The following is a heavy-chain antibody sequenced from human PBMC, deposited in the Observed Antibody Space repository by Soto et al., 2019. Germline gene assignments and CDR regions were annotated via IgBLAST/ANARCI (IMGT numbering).Heavy chain of an antibody. D-gene: IGHD3-10*01. CDR1: GGSISSYY. CDR2: IYYSGST. V-gene: IGHV4-59*08. J-gene: IGHJ6*03. CDR3: ARHLRLLWFGELFTYYYYYMDV. Sequence: SETLSLTCTVSGGSISSYYWSWIRQPPGKGLEWIGYIYYSGSTNYNPSLKSRVTISVDTSKNQFSLKLSSVTAADTAVYYCARHLRLLWFGELFTYYYYYMDVWGKGTTVTVSS.